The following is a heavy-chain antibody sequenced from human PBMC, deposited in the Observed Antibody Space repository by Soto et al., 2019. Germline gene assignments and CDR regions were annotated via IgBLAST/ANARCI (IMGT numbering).Heavy chain of an antibody. V-gene: IGHV3-48*01. J-gene: IGHJ4*02. D-gene: IGHD2-2*01. CDR3: AREDIVVVPAALDY. CDR2: ISSSSSTI. Sequence: EVQLVESGGGLVQPGGSLRLSCAASGFTFSSYSMNWVRQAPGKGLEWVSYISSSSSTIYYADSVKGRFTISRDNAKNSLYLQMNSLRAEDTAVYYCAREDIVVVPAALDYWGQGNLVTVSS. CDR1: GFTFSSYS.